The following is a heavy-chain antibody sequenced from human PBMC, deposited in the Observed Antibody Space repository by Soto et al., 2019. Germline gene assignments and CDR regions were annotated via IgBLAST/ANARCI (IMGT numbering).Heavy chain of an antibody. V-gene: IGHV5-10-1*01. CDR3: ARHRDSGSYEWMDV. CDR1: GYSFTSCW. J-gene: IGHJ6*02. Sequence: PGESLKISCKGSGYSFTSCWISWVRQMPGKGLEWMGRIDPSDSYTNYSPSFQGHVTISADKSISTAYLQWSSLKAADTAMYYCARHRDSGSYEWMDVWGQWTTVTVSS. CDR2: IDPSDSYT. D-gene: IGHD1-26*01.